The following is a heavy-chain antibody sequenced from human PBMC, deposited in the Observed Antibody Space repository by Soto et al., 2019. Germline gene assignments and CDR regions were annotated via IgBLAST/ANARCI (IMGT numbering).Heavy chain of an antibody. CDR1: GGPISSGGSS. CDR2: IYHSGST. V-gene: IGHV4-30-2*01. J-gene: IGHJ5*02. CDR3: ARVRPP. Sequence: QLQLPESGSGLVKPSQTLSLTGAVSGGPISSGGSSWSWIRQPPGKGLEWMGYIYHSGSTYYNPSLRSRVTMSVDRSKNQFSLKLSSVTAADTAVYYCARVRPPWGQGTLVTVSS.